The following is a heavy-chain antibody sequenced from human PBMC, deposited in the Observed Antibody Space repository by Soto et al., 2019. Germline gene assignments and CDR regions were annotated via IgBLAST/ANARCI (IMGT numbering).Heavy chain of an antibody. CDR2: IYSSGST. CDR3: ARSGGSFNFDY. V-gene: IGHV4-4*07. CDR1: GGSISSYY. D-gene: IGHD1-26*01. Sequence: KTSETLSLTCTVSGGSISSYYWSWIRQPAGKGLEWIGRIYSSGSTNYNPSFKSRVTMSVDTSNNQFSLKLSSVTAADTAVYYCARSGGSFNFDYWGQGTLVTVS. J-gene: IGHJ4*02.